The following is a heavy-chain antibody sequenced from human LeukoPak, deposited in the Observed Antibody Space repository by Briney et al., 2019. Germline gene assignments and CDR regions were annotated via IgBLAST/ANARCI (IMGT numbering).Heavy chain of an antibody. V-gene: IGHV5-51*01. CDR3: ARHADSSGLGDAFDI. J-gene: IGHJ3*02. CDR1: GYSFTSYW. D-gene: IGHD3-22*01. CDR2: IYPGDSAT. Sequence: GESLKISCKASGYSFTSYWVAWVRQTPGKGLEWMGIIYPGDSATRYSPSFQGQVTISADKSISTAYLQWSSLKASDTAMYYCARHADSSGLGDAFDIWGHGKMVTVSS.